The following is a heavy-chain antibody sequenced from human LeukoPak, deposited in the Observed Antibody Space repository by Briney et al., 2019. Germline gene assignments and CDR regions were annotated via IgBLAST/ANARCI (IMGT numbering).Heavy chain of an antibody. CDR2: MNPNSGNT. CDR1: GYTFTNYD. D-gene: IGHD7-27*01. V-gene: IGHV1-8*01. J-gene: IGHJ4*02. Sequence: ASVKVSCKASGYTFTNYDINWVRQVTGQGFEWLGWMNPNSGNTGYAQKFQGRVTMTRITSIRTAYMELSGLTSEDTAVYYCARNLPLTGDFDYWGQGTLVSVSS. CDR3: ARNLPLTGDFDY.